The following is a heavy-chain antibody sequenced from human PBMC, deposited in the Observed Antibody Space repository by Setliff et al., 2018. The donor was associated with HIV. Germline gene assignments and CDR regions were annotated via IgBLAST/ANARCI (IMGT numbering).Heavy chain of an antibody. Sequence: LSLTCTVSGGSISSGSYYWSWIRQPAGEGLEWIGRIYTTGITNYIPSLKSRVTISLDTSKNQFSLKLTSVTAADTAVYYCARGPRPVDVDYYYMDVWGKGTTVTVSS. CDR2: IYTTGIT. CDR1: GGSISSGSYY. J-gene: IGHJ6*03. CDR3: ARGPRPVDVDYYYMDV. V-gene: IGHV4-61*02.